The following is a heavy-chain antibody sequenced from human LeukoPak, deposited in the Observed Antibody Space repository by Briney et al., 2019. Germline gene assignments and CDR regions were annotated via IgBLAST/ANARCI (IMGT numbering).Heavy chain of an antibody. CDR2: INSDGINT. D-gene: IGHD2-21*02. Sequence: GGSLRLSCAASGFTFSNYWMHWVRQAPGKGLVWVSRINSDGINTSYADSVKGRFTISRDNAKNTLNLQMNSLRAEDTAVYYCARSGDGWYYFDYWGQGTLVTVSS. CDR1: GFTFSNYW. V-gene: IGHV3-74*01. CDR3: ARSGDGWYYFDY. J-gene: IGHJ4*02.